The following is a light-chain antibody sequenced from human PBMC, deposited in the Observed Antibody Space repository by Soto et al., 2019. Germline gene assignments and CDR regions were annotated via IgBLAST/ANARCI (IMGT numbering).Light chain of an antibody. J-gene: IGLJ3*02. CDR3: SSYASGPTFL. Sequence: QSALTQHASLSGSPGQLITISCTGTGRDLGDFYNVSWYQQRPGKAPRLLIYEVTNRPSGISDRFSGSKSGSTASLTISGLQAEDEADYYRSSYASGPTFLFGGGTKPTVL. V-gene: IGLV2-14*01. CDR1: GRDLGDFYN. CDR2: EVT.